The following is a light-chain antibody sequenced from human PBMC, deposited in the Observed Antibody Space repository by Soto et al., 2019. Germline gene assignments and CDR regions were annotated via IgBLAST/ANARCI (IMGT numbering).Light chain of an antibody. CDR1: QSVSSSY. V-gene: IGKV3-20*01. Sequence: EIVLTQSPGTLSLSPGERATLSCRASQSVSSSYLAWYQQKPGQAPRLLIYGASSRATGIPDRFSGSGSGTDFTLTISRLEPEDVAVYYCQQYGSSPGHTFGQGTKLEIK. J-gene: IGKJ2*01. CDR2: GAS. CDR3: QQYGSSPGHT.